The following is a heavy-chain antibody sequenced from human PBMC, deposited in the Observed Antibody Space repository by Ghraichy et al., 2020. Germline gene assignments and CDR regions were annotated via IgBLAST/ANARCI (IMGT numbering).Heavy chain of an antibody. CDR3: AKESGYGDYRTSDY. D-gene: IGHD4-17*01. Sequence: GESLNISCAASGFTFSSVGMHWVRQAPGKGLEWVAVISYDGSNKYYGDSVKGRFTISRDNSKNTLYLQMNSLRAEDTALYYCAKESGYGDYRTSDYWGQGTLVTVSS. J-gene: IGHJ4*02. CDR1: GFTFSSVG. CDR2: ISYDGSNK. V-gene: IGHV3-30*18.